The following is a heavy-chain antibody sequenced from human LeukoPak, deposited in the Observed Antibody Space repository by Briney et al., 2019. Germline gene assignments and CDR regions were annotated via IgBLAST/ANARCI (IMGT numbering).Heavy chain of an antibody. J-gene: IGHJ4*02. CDR3: AKIVVGVDS. CDR2: ISGSGGST. Sequence: PGGSLRLSCAASGFSFSSYAMSWVRQAPGKGLEWVSTISGSGGSTYYADSVKGRFTISRDNSKNTLNLQMNSLRVEDTAFYYCAKIVVGVDSWGQGTLVTVSS. D-gene: IGHD2-15*01. V-gene: IGHV3-23*01. CDR1: GFSFSSYA.